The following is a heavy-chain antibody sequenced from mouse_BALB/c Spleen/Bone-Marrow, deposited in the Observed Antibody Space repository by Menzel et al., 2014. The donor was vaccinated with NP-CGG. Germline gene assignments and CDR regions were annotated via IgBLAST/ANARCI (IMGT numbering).Heavy chain of an antibody. CDR3: ARDENVGIYWYFDV. V-gene: IGHV7-3*02. Sequence: EVKLVESGGGSVQPGGSLRLSCATSGFTFTDYYMSWVRQPPGKALEWLGFIRNKAKGYTTDYSASVKGRFTISRDNSQRTLYLQMNTLRAEDSATYYCARDENVGIYWYFDVWGAGTTVIVSS. CDR2: IRNKAKGYTT. J-gene: IGHJ1*01. CDR1: GFTFTDYY.